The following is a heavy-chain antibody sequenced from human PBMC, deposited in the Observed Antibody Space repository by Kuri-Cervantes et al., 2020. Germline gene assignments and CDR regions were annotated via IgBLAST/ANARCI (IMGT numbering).Heavy chain of an antibody. J-gene: IGHJ6*02. CDR3: ARLTYYSGSGSYYNDPYGMDV. V-gene: IGHV3-21*01. CDR1: GFPFSNYG. D-gene: IGHD3-10*01. CDR2: ISSSSSYI. Sequence: GGSLRLSCAAFGFPFSNYGMAWVRQAPGKGLEWVSSISSSSSYIYYADSVKGRFTTSRDNAKNSLYLQMNSLRVEDTAVYYCARLTYYSGSGSYYNDPYGMDVWGQGTTVTVSS.